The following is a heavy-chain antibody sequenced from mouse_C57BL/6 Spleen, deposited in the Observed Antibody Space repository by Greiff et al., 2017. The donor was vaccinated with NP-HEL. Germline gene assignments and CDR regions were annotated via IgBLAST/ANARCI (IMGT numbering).Heavy chain of an antibody. D-gene: IGHD1-1*01. CDR3: ARGLLYGSSLDY. CDR1: GYTFTSYW. Sequence: QVQLKQPGAELVKPGASVKLSCKASGYTFTSYWMQWVKQRPGQGLEWIGEIDPSDSYTNYNQKFKGKATLTVDTSSSTAYMQLSSLTSEDSAVYYCARGLLYGSSLDYWGQGTTLTVSS. CDR2: IDPSDSYT. J-gene: IGHJ2*01. V-gene: IGHV1-50*01.